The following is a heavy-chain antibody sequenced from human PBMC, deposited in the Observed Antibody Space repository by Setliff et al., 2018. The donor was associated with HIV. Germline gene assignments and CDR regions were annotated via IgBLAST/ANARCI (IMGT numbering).Heavy chain of an antibody. Sequence: GGSLRLSCAASGFTFPDSAMTWVRQAPGKGLEWVSVISASGGSTYYADSAKGRFTISRDNSKNTLYLQMNSLRAEDTALYFCAKVPTWGSADYWGQGTLVTVSS. V-gene: IGHV3-23*01. CDR3: AKVPTWGSADY. J-gene: IGHJ4*02. CDR2: ISASGGST. CDR1: GFTFPDSA. D-gene: IGHD3-16*01.